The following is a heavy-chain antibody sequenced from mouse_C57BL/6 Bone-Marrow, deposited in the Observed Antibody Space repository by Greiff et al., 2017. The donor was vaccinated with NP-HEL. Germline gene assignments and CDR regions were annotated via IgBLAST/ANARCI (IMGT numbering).Heavy chain of an antibody. Sequence: VQLQESGAELARPGASVKLSCKASGYTFTSYGISWVKQRTGPGLAWIGEIYPRRGNTYYNEKFKGKATLTADKSSSTAYMELRSLTSEDSAVYFCARSLLRGYAMDYWGQGTSVTVSS. D-gene: IGHD2-1*01. CDR1: GYTFTSYG. J-gene: IGHJ4*01. CDR2: IYPRRGNT. V-gene: IGHV1-81*01. CDR3: ARSLLRGYAMDY.